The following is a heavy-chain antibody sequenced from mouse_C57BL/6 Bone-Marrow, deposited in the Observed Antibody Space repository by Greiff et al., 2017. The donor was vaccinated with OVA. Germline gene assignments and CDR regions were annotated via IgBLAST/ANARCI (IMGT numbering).Heavy chain of an antibody. V-gene: IGHV1-81*01. CDR2: IYPRSGNT. CDR1: GYTFTSYG. D-gene: IGHD1-1*01. CDR3: ASTVNYAMDY. J-gene: IGHJ4*01. Sequence: QVQLKESGAELARPGASVKLSCKASGYTFTSYGISWVKQRTGQGLEWIGEIYPRSGNTYYNEKFKGKATLTADKSSSTAYMGLRSLTSEDSAVYFCASTVNYAMDYWGQGTSVTVSS.